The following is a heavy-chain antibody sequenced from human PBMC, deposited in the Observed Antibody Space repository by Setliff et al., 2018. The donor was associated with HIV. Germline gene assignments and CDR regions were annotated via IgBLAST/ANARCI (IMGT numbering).Heavy chain of an antibody. V-gene: IGHV4-61*05. D-gene: IGHD3-3*01. CDR3: ARPLTTSYNFWGDAFAL. CDR2: IYYSGST. CDR1: GGSIRSSDNY. Sequence: KTSETLSLTCTVSGGSIRSSDNYWSWIRQPPGKALEWIGYIYYSGSTNYNPSLKSRVTISVDTSRNQFSLKLSSVTAADTAVYYCARPLTTSYNFWGDAFALWGQGTMVTVSS. J-gene: IGHJ3*01.